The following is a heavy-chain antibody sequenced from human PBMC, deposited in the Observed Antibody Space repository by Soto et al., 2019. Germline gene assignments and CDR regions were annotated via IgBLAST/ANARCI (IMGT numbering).Heavy chain of an antibody. D-gene: IGHD3-9*01. CDR2: ISDSVRS. CDR1: GGSISSGRFY. J-gene: IGHJ4*02. CDR3: ARTTFYDVFTAYYALFDY. V-gene: IGHV4-31*03. Sequence: QVQLQESGPGLVKPSQTLTLTCTVSGGSISSGRFYWSWIRQHPGKGLEWIGHISDSVRSYYNPSLESRVTISVDTSKNQFSLKLSAVTAADTAVYFCARTTFYDVFTAYYALFDYWGQGTMVTVSS.